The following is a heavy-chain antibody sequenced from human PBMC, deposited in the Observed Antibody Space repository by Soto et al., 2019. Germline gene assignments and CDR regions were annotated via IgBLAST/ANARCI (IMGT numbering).Heavy chain of an antibody. CDR2: IYWDDDK. CDR3: AHAGDYDLLTFDH. Sequence: QITLKESGPTLVRPAQTLTLTCYFSGFSLSTYHMGVAWIRQPPGKALEWLALIYWDDDKRYSPSLKDRLAISKDTSSNPVVLTITNIDPGDSATYFCAHAGDYDLLTFDHWGPGTLVTVSS. J-gene: IGHJ4*02. D-gene: IGHD4-17*01. CDR1: GFSLSTYHMG. V-gene: IGHV2-5*02.